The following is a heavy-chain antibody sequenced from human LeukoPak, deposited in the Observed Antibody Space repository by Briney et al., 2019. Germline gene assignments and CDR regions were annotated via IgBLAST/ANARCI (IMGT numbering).Heavy chain of an antibody. V-gene: IGHV3-7*04. CDR3: ARDGQQLGL. D-gene: IGHD6-13*01. J-gene: IGHJ4*02. CDR2: IKQDGSEK. Sequence: GGPLRLLCVASGLTLSSYWMSWLRQAPGKGRELVANIKQDGSEKYYVDSVKRRFTISRDNAKNALYLQMNSLRVEDTAVYYCARDGQQLGLGGQGTLVIVSS. CDR1: GLTLSSYW.